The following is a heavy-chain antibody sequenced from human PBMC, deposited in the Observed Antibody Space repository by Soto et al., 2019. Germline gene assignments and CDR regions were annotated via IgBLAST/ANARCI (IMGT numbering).Heavy chain of an antibody. J-gene: IGHJ6*02. CDR1: GGSISSYY. D-gene: IGHD3-10*01. V-gene: IGHV4-4*07. CDR3: AREYYGSVSYDHYYYYGMDV. CDR2: IYASGST. Sequence: QVQLQESGPGLVKPSETLSLTCTVSGGSISSYYWSWIRQPAGKGLELIGRIYASGSTNYNPSLKSRVTMSVDTSKNQVSLKLNSVTAADTAVYYCAREYYGSVSYDHYYYYGMDVWGQGTTVTVSS.